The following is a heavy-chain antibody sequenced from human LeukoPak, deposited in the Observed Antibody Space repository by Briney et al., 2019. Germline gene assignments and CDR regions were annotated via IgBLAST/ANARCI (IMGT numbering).Heavy chain of an antibody. D-gene: IGHD3-10*01. CDR3: ARRYYGSGSYYNWFDP. J-gene: IGHJ5*02. CDR2: IYPGGSDT. CDR1: GYSFSNHW. V-gene: IGHV5-51*01. Sequence: GESLKISCKGSGYSFSNHWIGWVRQMPGKGLEWMGIIYPGGSDTRYSPSFQGQVTISADKSISTAYLQWSSLKASDTAMYYCARRYYGSGSYYNWFDPWGQGTLVTASS.